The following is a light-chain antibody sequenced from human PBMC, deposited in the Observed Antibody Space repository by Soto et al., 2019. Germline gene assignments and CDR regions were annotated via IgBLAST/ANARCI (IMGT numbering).Light chain of an antibody. Sequence: QSALTQPASVSGSPGQSITISCTGTSSDVGGYNYVSWYQQHPGEAPKLMIYDVSNRPSGVSNRFSGSKSGNTASLTISGLQAEDEADYYCSSYTSSNTLYVFGPGTKVTVL. V-gene: IGLV2-14*01. CDR2: DVS. J-gene: IGLJ1*01. CDR1: SSDVGGYNY. CDR3: SSYTSSNTLYV.